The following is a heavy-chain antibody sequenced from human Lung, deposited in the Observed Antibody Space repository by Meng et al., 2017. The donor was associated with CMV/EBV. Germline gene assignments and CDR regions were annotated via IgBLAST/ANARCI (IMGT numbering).Heavy chain of an antibody. V-gene: IGHV1-8*01. CDR2: MNTNSGNT. D-gene: IGHD2-15*01. Sequence: ASXXVSXKASGYTFTRYDINWVRQAAGQGLEWMGWMNTNSGNTGYAQNFQGRVTMTRNTATGTAYMELTSLKSEDTAVYYCAREEILVEASAVGRAKYYYSGMDVXGQGXTVTV. CDR3: AREEILVEASAVGRAKYYYSGMDV. CDR1: GYTFTRYD. J-gene: IGHJ6*02.